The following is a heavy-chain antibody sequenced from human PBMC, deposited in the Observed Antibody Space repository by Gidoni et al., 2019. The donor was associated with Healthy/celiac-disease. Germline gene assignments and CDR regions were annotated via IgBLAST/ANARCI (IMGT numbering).Heavy chain of an antibody. Sequence: QLQLQEAGSGLVKPSQTRSLTCAVPGGSISSGGYSWSWIRQPPGKGLEWIGYIYHRGSTYYNPSLKSRVTISVDRSKNQFSLKLSSVTAADTAVYYCARVGYIGWFDPWGQGTLVTVSS. D-gene: IGHD5-12*01. CDR2: IYHRGST. CDR1: GGSISSGGYS. CDR3: ARVGYIGWFDP. V-gene: IGHV4-30-2*01. J-gene: IGHJ5*02.